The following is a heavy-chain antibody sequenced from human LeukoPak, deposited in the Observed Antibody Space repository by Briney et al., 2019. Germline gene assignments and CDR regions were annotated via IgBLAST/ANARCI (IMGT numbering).Heavy chain of an antibody. V-gene: IGHV4-34*01. CDR2: INHSGST. D-gene: IGHD3-22*01. CDR1: GGSFSGYY. CDR3: ATETTYYYDSSGPTPWFDP. J-gene: IGHJ5*02. Sequence: PSETLSLTCAVYGGSFSGYYWSWIRQPPGKGLEWIGEINHSGSTNYNPSLKSRVTISVDTSKNQFSLKLSSVTAADTAVYYCATETTYYYDSSGPTPWFDPWGQGTLVTVSS.